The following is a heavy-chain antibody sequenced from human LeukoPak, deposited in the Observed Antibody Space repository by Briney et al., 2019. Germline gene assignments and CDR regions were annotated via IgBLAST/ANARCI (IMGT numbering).Heavy chain of an antibody. CDR2: INHSGST. CDR3: ARGRDGWFDP. V-gene: IGHV4-34*01. Sequence: SETLSLTCAVYGGSFSGYYWSWIRQPPGKGLDWIGEINHSGSTNYNPSLKGRVTISVDTSKNQFSLKLSSVTAADTAVYYCARGRDGWFDPWGQGTLVTVSS. J-gene: IGHJ5*02. D-gene: IGHD2-21*01. CDR1: GGSFSGYY.